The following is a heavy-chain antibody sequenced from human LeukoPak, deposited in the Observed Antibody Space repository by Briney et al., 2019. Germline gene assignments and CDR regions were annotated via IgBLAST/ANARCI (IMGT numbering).Heavy chain of an antibody. D-gene: IGHD6-19*01. Sequence: GASMRLSCAASGFIFDDYGMTLVRQGPGKAQWMVSAINCNAGSTDYSDSVKTPCTISRDNAKNSLYLQMNSLRAEDPALYCCARDGRGWNFDYWGQGTLVTVSS. J-gene: IGHJ4*02. CDR1: GFIFDDYG. V-gene: IGHV3-20*04. CDR3: ARDGRGWNFDY. CDR2: INCNAGST.